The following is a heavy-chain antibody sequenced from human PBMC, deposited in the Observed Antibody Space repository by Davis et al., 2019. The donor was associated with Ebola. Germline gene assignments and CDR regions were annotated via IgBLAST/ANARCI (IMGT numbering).Heavy chain of an antibody. Sequence: GESLKISCAASGFTFSSYAMHWVRQSPGKGLEWVSTISGIGDSTYYADSVKGRFTISRDNSKNTLYLQMNSLRAEDTAFYYCAKKKGSSAWYSFDYWGQGTLVTVSS. CDR1: GFTFSSYA. D-gene: IGHD6-19*01. CDR2: ISGIGDST. CDR3: AKKKGSSAWYSFDY. J-gene: IGHJ4*02. V-gene: IGHV3-23*01.